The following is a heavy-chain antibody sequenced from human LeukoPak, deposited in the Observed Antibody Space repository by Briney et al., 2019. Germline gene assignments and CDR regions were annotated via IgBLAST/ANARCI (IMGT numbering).Heavy chain of an antibody. V-gene: IGHV3-23*01. J-gene: IGHJ4*02. Sequence: GGSLRLSCAASGFTFSSYGMSWVRQAPGKGLEWVSAISGSGGSTYYADSVKGRFTTSRDNSKNTLYLQMNSLRAEDTAVYYCATGYSYGYGAGWYFDYWGQGTLVTVSS. CDR3: ATGYSYGYGAGWYFDY. D-gene: IGHD5-18*01. CDR1: GFTFSSYG. CDR2: ISGSGGST.